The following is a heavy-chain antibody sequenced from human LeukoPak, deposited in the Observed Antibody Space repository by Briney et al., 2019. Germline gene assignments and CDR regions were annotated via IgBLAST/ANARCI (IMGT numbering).Heavy chain of an antibody. CDR2: ISAYNGNT. D-gene: IGHD6-13*01. CDR3: ARGLRSWYYYYYYYYMDV. V-gene: IGHV1-18*01. Sequence: ASVKVSCKASGYTFTSYGISWVRQAPGQGLEWMGWISAYNGNTNYAQKFQGRVTITRNTSISTAYMELSSLRSEDTAVYYCARGLRSWYYYYYYYYMDVWGKGTTVTVSS. CDR1: GYTFTSYG. J-gene: IGHJ6*03.